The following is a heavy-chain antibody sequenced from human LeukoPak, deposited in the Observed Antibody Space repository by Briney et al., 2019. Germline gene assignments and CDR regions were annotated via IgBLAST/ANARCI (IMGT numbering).Heavy chain of an antibody. Sequence: ASVKLSCKASGYIFAIYALIWVREAPGQGLELMGWINTNTGNPTYAQGFTGRFVFSLATSVSTAYLQISSRKAEDTAVYYCARDYTLTLGTTTYFQHWGQGTLVTVSS. CDR2: INTNTGNP. D-gene: IGHD1-7*01. CDR1: GYIFAIYA. CDR3: ARDYTLTLGTTTYFQH. V-gene: IGHV7-4-1*02. J-gene: IGHJ1*01.